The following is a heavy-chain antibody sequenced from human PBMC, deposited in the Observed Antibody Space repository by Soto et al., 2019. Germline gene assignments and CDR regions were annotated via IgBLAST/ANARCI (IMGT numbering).Heavy chain of an antibody. CDR2: IIPMFRSS. CDR1: GGTFTDYA. J-gene: IGHJ5*02. CDR3: AKDVGVKQHLFVYDL. D-gene: IGHD3-10*02. Sequence: QVQLVQSGAEAKKPGSSVKVSCKASGGTFTDYAFSWVRQAPGQGLEWMGGIIPMFRSSNFAQKFQDRLSIFVYASAGTASMELSSLRSDDTAIYYCAKDVGVKQHLFVYDLWAQGPLVTVSS. V-gene: IGHV1-69*01.